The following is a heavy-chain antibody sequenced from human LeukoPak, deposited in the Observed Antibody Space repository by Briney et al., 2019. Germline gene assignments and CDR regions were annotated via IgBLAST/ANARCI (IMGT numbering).Heavy chain of an antibody. V-gene: IGHV3-21*01. CDR2: ISSSSSYI. Sequence: GGSLRLSCAASGFTFSSHWMNWVRQAPGKGLEWVSSISSSSSYIYYADSVKGRFTISRDNAKNSLYLQMNSLRAEDTAVYYCARDRDAVLRYFDWLRHRYGMDVWGQGTTVTVSS. D-gene: IGHD3-9*01. CDR3: ARDRDAVLRYFDWLRHRYGMDV. CDR1: GFTFSSHW. J-gene: IGHJ6*02.